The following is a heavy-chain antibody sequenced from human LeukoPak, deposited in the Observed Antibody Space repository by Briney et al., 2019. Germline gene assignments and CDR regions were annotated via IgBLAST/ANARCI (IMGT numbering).Heavy chain of an antibody. CDR1: GYSISSGYY. Sequence: SETLSLTCAVSGYSISSGYYWGWIRQPPGKGLEWIGSIYHSGSTYYNPSLKSRVTISVDTSKHQFSLKLSSVTAADTAVYYCARSGSYYPFDYWGQGTLVTVSS. CDR3: ARSGSYYPFDY. J-gene: IGHJ4*02. CDR2: IYHSGST. D-gene: IGHD3-10*01. V-gene: IGHV4-38-2*01.